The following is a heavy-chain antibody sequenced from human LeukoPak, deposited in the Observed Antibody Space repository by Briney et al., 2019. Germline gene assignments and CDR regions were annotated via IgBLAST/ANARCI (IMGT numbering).Heavy chain of an antibody. Sequence: GRSLRLSCAASGFSFSSYGMDWVRQAPGKGLEWLTLISLDGSNKYYADSVKGRFTISRDNSKSTLFLQMNNLRPDDTAVYHCAKGGQGGLDYWGQGTLVTVSS. D-gene: IGHD3-16*01. CDR1: GFSFSSYG. J-gene: IGHJ4*02. CDR3: AKGGQGGLDY. CDR2: ISLDGSNK. V-gene: IGHV3-30*18.